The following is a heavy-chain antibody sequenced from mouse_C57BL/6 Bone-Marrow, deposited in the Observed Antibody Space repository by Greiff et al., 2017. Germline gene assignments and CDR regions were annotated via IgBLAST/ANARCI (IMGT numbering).Heavy chain of an antibody. CDR2: INPSSGYT. J-gene: IGHJ2*01. D-gene: IGHD1-1*01. CDR1: GYTFTSYT. CDR3: ARTYSSYYFDY. V-gene: IGHV1-4*01. Sequence: QVHVKQSGAELARPGASVKMSCKASGYTFTSYTMHWVKQRPGQGLEWIGYINPSSGYTKYKQKFKDKATLTADKSSSTAYMQLSSLTSEDSAVYYCARTYSSYYFDYWGQGTTLTVSS.